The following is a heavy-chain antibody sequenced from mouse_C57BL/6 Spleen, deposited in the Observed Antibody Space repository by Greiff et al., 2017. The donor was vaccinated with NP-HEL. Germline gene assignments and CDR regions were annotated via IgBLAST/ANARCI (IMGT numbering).Heavy chain of an antibody. CDR3: ARGGYPWYFDV. Sequence: EVQVVESGGGLVKPGGSLKLSCAASGFTFSDYGMHWVRQAPEKGLEWVAYISSGSSTIYYADTVKGRFTISRDNAKNTLFLQMTSLGSEDTAMYYCARGGYPWYFDVWGTGTTVTVSS. J-gene: IGHJ1*03. V-gene: IGHV5-17*01. D-gene: IGHD2-2*01. CDR2: ISSGSSTI. CDR1: GFTFSDYG.